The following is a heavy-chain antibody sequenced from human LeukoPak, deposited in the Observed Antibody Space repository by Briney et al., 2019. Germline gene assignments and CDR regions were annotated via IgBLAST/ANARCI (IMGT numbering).Heavy chain of an antibody. D-gene: IGHD6-6*01. V-gene: IGHV3-7*01. Sequence: HPGGSLRLSCAASGFTFSSYWMSWVRQAPGKGLEWVANIKQDGSEKYYVDSVKGRFTISRDNAKNSLYLQMNSLRAEDTAVYYCARESPLRDSSSDGGFDYWGQGTLVSVSS. CDR1: GFTFSSYW. J-gene: IGHJ4*02. CDR2: IKQDGSEK. CDR3: ARESPLRDSSSDGGFDY.